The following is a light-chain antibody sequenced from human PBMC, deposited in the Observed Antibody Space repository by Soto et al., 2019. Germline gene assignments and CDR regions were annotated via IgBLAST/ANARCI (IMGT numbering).Light chain of an antibody. CDR1: SSDIGGYDS. Sequence: QSVLTQSPSASGSPGQSVTISCTGTSSDIGGYDSVSWYQQHPGKAPKVMIYDVSKRPSGVPDRFSGSKSGNTASLTVSALQAEDEADYYCSLYTSENTYVFGTGTKVTVL. CDR3: SLYTSENTYV. V-gene: IGLV2-8*01. CDR2: DVS. J-gene: IGLJ1*01.